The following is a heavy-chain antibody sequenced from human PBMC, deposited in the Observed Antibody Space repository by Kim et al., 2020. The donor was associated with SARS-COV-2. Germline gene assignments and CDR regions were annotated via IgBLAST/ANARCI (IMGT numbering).Heavy chain of an antibody. CDR3: AKNSSSWYN. CDR2: SEK. Sequence: SEKFSVTSVKGRFTISRDNAKNSLYLQMNSLRAEDTAVYYCAKNSSSWYNWGQGTPVTVSS. D-gene: IGHD6-13*01. V-gene: IGHV3-7*01. J-gene: IGHJ4*02.